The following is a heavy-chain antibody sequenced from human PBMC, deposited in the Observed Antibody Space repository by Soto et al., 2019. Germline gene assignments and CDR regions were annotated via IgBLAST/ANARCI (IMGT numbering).Heavy chain of an antibody. CDR1: GFTFSSYA. CDR3: ARDPLWFGEAGYFQH. V-gene: IGHV3-30-3*01. J-gene: IGHJ1*01. Sequence: QVQLVESGGGVVQPGRSLSLSCAASGFTFSSYAMHWVRQAPGKGLEWVAVISYDGSNKYYADSVKGRFTISRDNAKNTLDLQMNCLRAEDTAVYYCARDPLWFGEAGYFQHWGQGTLMTVST. CDR2: ISYDGSNK. D-gene: IGHD3-10*01.